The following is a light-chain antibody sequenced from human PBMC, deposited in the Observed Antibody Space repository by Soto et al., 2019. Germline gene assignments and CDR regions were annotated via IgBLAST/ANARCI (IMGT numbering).Light chain of an antibody. CDR3: NPFTTTSTSV. V-gene: IGLV2-18*02. CDR1: GGYSR. CDR2: DVN. J-gene: IGLJ1*01. Sequence: GGYSRVPWYEQHPGPAPKLIIYDVNDRPSGVPARFSGCKSGNTASPTISGLVAVDEVDYSCNPFTTTSTSVFGTGPNVTV.